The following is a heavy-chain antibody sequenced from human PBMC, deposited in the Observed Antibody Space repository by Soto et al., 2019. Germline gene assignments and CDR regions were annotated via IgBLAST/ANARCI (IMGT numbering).Heavy chain of an antibody. CDR2: ISAYNGNT. CDR1: GYTFTSYG. V-gene: IGHV1-18*01. CDR3: AREEIFVGGPDGDSIRNDY. D-gene: IGHD3-10*01. J-gene: IGHJ4*02. Sequence: QVQLVQSGAEVKKPGASVKVSCKASGYTFTSYGISWVRQAPGQGLEWMAWISAYNGNTNYAQKLQGRVTMTRDTTTSTDYMELRSLRSDDTAVYYCAREEIFVGGPDGDSIRNDYWGQGTLVTVSS.